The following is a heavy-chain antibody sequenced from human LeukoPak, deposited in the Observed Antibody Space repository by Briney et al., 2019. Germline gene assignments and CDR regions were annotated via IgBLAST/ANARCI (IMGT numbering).Heavy chain of an antibody. D-gene: IGHD4-11*01. CDR3: ARVSTVTTSFDY. J-gene: IGHJ4*02. CDR1: GGSISSYY. Sequence: PSETLSLTCTVSGGSISSYYWSWIRQPPGRGLEWIGEINHSGSTNYNPSLKSRVTISVDTSKNQFSLKLSSVTAADTAVYYCARVSTVTTSFDYWGQGTLVTVSS. CDR2: INHSGST. V-gene: IGHV4-34*01.